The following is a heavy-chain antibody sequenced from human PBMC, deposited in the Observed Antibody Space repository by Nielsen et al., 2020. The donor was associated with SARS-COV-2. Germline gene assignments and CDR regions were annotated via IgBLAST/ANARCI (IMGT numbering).Heavy chain of an antibody. Sequence: GESLKISCAASGFTFSFYDIHWVRQAPGEGLEWVAVMWADGATEHYAESVKGRFTVSRDASKNTVYLQMNSLRAADSAVYYCAKDLGPDAGCTVFNDYFDNWGQGTLVTVSS. J-gene: IGHJ4*02. CDR2: MWADGATE. V-gene: IGHV3-33*06. CDR3: AKDLGPDAGCTVFNDYFDN. D-gene: IGHD5/OR15-5a*01. CDR1: GFTFSFYD.